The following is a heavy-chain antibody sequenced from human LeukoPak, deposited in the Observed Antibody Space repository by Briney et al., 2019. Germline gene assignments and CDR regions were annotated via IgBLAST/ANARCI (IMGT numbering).Heavy chain of an antibody. J-gene: IGHJ4*02. CDR2: IIPILGIA. V-gene: IGHV1-69*02. CDR1: GGTFISYT. D-gene: IGHD3-22*01. CDR3: ARWDDSTAYDY. Sequence: SVKVSCKASGGTFISYTISWVRQAPGQGREWMGRIIPILGIANYAQKFQGRVTITADKSTSTAYMELSSLRSEDTAVYYCARWDDSTAYDYWGQGTLVTVSS.